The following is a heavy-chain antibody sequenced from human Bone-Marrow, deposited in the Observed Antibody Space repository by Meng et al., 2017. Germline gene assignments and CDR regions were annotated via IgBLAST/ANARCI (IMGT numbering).Heavy chain of an antibody. CDR1: GFTFSDYY. J-gene: IGHJ5*02. V-gene: IGHV3-11*01. CDR2: ISSSGSTI. D-gene: IGHD3-22*01. CDR3: ARFGVYYYDSNWFDP. Sequence: GGSLRLSCAASGFTFSDYYMSWIRQAPGKGLEWVSYISSSGSTIYYADSVKGRFTISRDNAKNSLYLQMNSLRAEDTAVYYCARFGVYYYDSNWFDPWGQGTLVTVSS.